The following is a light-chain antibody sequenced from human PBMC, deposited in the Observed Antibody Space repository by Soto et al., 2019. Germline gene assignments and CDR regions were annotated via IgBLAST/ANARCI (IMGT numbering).Light chain of an antibody. CDR2: GNI. CDR3: QSYDTGLSAVV. J-gene: IGLJ2*01. Sequence: QSVLTQPPSVSGAPGQGVTISCTGNSSNIGAGNDVNWYQQLPGKAPKLLIFGNINRPSGVPDRFSASKSGTSASLAISGLQAADETDFFCQSYDTGLSAVVFGGGTKLTVL. V-gene: IGLV1-40*01. CDR1: SSNIGAGND.